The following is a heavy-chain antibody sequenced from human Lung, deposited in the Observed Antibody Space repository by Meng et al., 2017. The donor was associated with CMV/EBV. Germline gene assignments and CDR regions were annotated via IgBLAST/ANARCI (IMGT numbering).Heavy chain of an antibody. V-gene: IGHV4-34*01. J-gene: IGHJ4*02. CDR1: GGSFSGYY. Sequence: SETLSLTCAVYGGSFSGYYWSWIRQPPGKGLEWIGEINHSGSTNYNPSLKSRVTISVDTSKNQFSLKLSSVTAADTAVYYCARGTFPLIVVVPAAKGAFDYXGQGXLVTVSS. D-gene: IGHD2-2*01. CDR2: INHSGST. CDR3: ARGTFPLIVVVPAAKGAFDY.